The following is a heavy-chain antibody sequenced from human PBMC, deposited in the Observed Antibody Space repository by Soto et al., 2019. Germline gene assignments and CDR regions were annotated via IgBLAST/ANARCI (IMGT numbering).Heavy chain of an antibody. D-gene: IGHD3-22*01. CDR1: GASINTFY. J-gene: IGHJ3*02. V-gene: IGHV4-4*07. CDR2: IYSRGTT. CDR3: ATDSSGYCAKGSFDI. Sequence: PSETLSLTCTVSGASINTFYWTWIRQSAGRGLEWIGRIYSRGTTNYNPSLKSRVTMSVEKSNNQFSLKLSSVSAADTAVYFCATDSSGYCAKGSFDIWGQGTMVTVSS.